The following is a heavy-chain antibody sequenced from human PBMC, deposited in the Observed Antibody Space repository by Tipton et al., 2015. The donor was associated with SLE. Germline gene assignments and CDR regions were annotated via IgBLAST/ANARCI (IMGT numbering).Heavy chain of an antibody. CDR3: AAGTFNEYMDV. D-gene: IGHD2/OR15-2a*01. CDR2: INARNGNT. V-gene: IGHV1-18*01. Sequence: QVQLVQSGAEVKKPGASVKVSCKASGYTFTSYGISWVRQAPGQGLEWMGWINARNGNTNYAQNVQDRITMTTDTLTSTAYMELKSLRSDDTAVYYCAAGTFNEYMDVWGQGTTVTVSS. CDR1: GYTFTSYG. J-gene: IGHJ6*03.